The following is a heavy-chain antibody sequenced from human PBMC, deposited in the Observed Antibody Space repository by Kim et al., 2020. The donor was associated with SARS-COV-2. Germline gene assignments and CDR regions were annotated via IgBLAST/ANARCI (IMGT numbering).Heavy chain of an antibody. V-gene: IGHV4-31*03. D-gene: IGHD3-10*01. CDR3: ARGDRIYYGSGRYVGFDP. J-gene: IGHJ5*02. CDR1: GGSISSGGYY. Sequence: SETLSLTCTVSGGSISSGGYYWSWIRQHPGKGLEWIGYIYYSGSTYYNPSLKSRVTISVDTSKNQFSLKLSSVTAADTAVYYCARGDRIYYGSGRYVGFDPWGQGTLVTVSS. CDR2: IYYSGST.